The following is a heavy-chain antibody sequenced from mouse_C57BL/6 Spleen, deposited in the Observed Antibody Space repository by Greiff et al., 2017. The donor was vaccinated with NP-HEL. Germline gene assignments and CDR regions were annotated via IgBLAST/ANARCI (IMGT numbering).Heavy chain of an antibody. CDR3: ARGRGLYAMDY. D-gene: IGHD3-3*01. Sequence: VQLQQSGPELVKPGASVKISCKASGYAFSSSWMNWVKQRPGKGLEWIGRIYPGDGDTNYNGKFKGKATLTADKSSSTAYMQLSSLTSEDSAVYFCARGRGLYAMDYWGQGTSVTVSS. V-gene: IGHV1-82*01. CDR2: IYPGDGDT. J-gene: IGHJ4*01. CDR1: GYAFSSSW.